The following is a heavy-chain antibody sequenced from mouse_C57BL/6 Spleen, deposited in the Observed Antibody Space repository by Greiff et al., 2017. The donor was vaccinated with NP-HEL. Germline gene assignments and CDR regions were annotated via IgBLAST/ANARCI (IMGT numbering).Heavy chain of an antibody. CDR2: IDPSDSYT. CDR3: ARWGDWFAY. Sequence: VQLQQPGAELVRPGTSVKLSCKASGYTFTSYWMHWVKQRPGQGLEWIGVIDPSDSYTNYNQKFKGKATLTVDTSSSTAYMQLSSLTSEDSAVYYWARWGDWFAYWGQGTLVTVSA. J-gene: IGHJ3*01. V-gene: IGHV1-59*01. CDR1: GYTFTSYW.